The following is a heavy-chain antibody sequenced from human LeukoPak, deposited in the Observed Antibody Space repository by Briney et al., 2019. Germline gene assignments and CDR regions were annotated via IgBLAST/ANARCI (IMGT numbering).Heavy chain of an antibody. CDR1: GYTFTTYD. J-gene: IGHJ4*02. Sequence: GASVKVSCKASGYTFTTYDINWVRQATGQGLEWMGWMNPNSGNTGYAQKFQGRVTMTRNTSMSTAYMELNSLRSEDTAVYYCARNHYGQTDFDYWGQGTLVTVSS. CDR2: MNPNSGNT. V-gene: IGHV1-8*01. D-gene: IGHD4-17*01. CDR3: ARNHYGQTDFDY.